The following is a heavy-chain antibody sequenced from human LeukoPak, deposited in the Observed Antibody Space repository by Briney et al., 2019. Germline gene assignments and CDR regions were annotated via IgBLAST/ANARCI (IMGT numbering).Heavy chain of an antibody. V-gene: IGHV4-4*09. CDR2: IYTSGST. CDR3: ARQSVDTAMGRTSYYYYYMDV. Sequence: PSETLSLTCTVSDGSISSYYWSWIRQPPGKGLEWIGYIYTSGSTNYNPSLNSRVTISVDTSKNQFSLKLSSVTAADTAVYYCARQSVDTAMGRTSYYYYYMDVWGKGTTVTVSS. J-gene: IGHJ6*03. CDR1: DGSISSYY. D-gene: IGHD5-18*01.